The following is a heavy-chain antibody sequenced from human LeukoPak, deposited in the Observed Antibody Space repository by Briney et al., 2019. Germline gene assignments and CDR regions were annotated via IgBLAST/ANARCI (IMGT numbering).Heavy chain of an antibody. CDR2: INPSGGST. Sequence: ASVKVSCKASGYTFTSYYMHWVRQAPGQGLEWMGIINPSGGSTSYAQKFQGRVTMTRDTSTSTVYMELSSLRSEDTAVYYCAREIGGLDYYYYMDVWGKGTTVAISS. CDR3: AREIGGLDYYYYMDV. D-gene: IGHD2/OR15-2a*01. CDR1: GYTFTSYY. J-gene: IGHJ6*03. V-gene: IGHV1-46*01.